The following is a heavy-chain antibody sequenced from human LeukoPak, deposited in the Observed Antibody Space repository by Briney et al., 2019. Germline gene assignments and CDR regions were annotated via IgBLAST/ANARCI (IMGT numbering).Heavy chain of an antibody. CDR2: ISYDGSNK. J-gene: IGHJ4*02. CDR3: AKMHSSGWYDDEDY. Sequence: GGSLRLSCAASGFTFSSYAMHWVRLAPGKGLEWVAVISYDGSNKYYADSVKGRFTISRDNSKNTLYLQMDSLRAEDTAVYYCAKMHSSGWYDDEDYWGQGTLVTVSS. D-gene: IGHD6-19*01. CDR1: GFTFSSYA. V-gene: IGHV3-30*04.